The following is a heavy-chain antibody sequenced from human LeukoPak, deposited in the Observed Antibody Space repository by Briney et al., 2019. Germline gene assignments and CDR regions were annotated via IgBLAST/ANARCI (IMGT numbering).Heavy chain of an antibody. CDR2: IWYDGSNK. V-gene: IGHV3-33*01. D-gene: IGHD6-19*01. CDR3: ARTRLASNWFDP. CDR1: GFTFSSYG. Sequence: PGGSLRLSCAASGFTFSSYGMHWVRQAPGKGLEWVAVIWYDGSNKYYADSVKGRFTISRDNSKNTLYLQMNSLRAEDTAVHYCARTRLASNWFDPWGQGTLVTVSS. J-gene: IGHJ5*02.